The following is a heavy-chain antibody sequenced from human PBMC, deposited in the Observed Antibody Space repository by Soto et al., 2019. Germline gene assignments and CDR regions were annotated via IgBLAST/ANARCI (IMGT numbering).Heavy chain of an antibody. V-gene: IGHV1-18*01. Sequence: VQLVQSGNVVQKPGSSVKVSCKTSGYTFSSYGIIWVRQAPGQGLEWMGWISGYNGNADYAQRFRGRVNMTTDTSTTTVVMELRERRSDDTALYFCAREGWLGELLYWGQGSLVTVS. D-gene: IGHD3-10*01. J-gene: IGHJ4*02. CDR1: GYTFSSYG. CDR2: ISGYNGNA. CDR3: AREGWLGELLY.